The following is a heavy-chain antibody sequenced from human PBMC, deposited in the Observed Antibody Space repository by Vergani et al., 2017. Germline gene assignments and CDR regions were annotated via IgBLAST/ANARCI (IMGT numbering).Heavy chain of an antibody. CDR2: INTGNGNT. V-gene: IGHV1-3*04. CDR1: GYTFTSYA. Sequence: QVQLVQSGAEVQKPGASVKVSCKASGYTFTSYAMHWVRQAPGQRLEWMGWINTGNGNTKYSQKFQGRVTITRDTSASTAYMELSSLRSEDTAVYYCAREAVAGGLEYFQHWGQGTLVTVSS. CDR3: AREAVAGGLEYFQH. J-gene: IGHJ1*01. D-gene: IGHD6-19*01.